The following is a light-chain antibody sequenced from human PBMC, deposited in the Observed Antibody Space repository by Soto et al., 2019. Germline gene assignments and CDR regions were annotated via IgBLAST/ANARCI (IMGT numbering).Light chain of an antibody. CDR2: GAS. Sequence: EIVLTQSPGTLSLSPGERATLSCRASQSVSSSHLAWYQQKPGQAPRLLIYGASSRATGIPDRFSGSGSGTDFALTIRRLEPEDVARYYCQQYGSSPVTFGEGTKVEMK. CDR1: QSVSSSH. V-gene: IGKV3-20*01. J-gene: IGKJ1*01. CDR3: QQYGSSPVT.